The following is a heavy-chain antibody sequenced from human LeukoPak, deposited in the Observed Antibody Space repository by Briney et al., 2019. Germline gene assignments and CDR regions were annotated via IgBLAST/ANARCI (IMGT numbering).Heavy chain of an antibody. D-gene: IGHD6-19*01. V-gene: IGHV5-51*01. CDR1: GYSFTSYW. CDR3: ARSVGSGWFDY. Sequence: GESLKISCKGSGYSFTSYWIAWVRQMPGKGLEWTGIIYPGDSDTRYSPSFQGQVTISADMSVSTAYLQWTSLKASDTAMYYCARSVGSGWFDYWGQGTLVTVSS. CDR2: IYPGDSDT. J-gene: IGHJ4*02.